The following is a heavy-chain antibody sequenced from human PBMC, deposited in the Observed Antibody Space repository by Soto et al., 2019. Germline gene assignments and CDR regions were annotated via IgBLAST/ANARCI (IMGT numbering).Heavy chain of an antibody. CDR1: GGSFSGYY. Sequence: PSETLSLTCAVYGGSFSGYYWTWLRPSPGTGLEWIGSMYSGGTTYYNPSLKSRVTVSVDTSKNQFSLKLTSVTAADTAVYYCARHFHESALVAVSWGQGTLVTVSS. D-gene: IGHD3-22*01. J-gene: IGHJ4*02. CDR3: ARHFHESALVAVS. V-gene: IGHV4-34*01. CDR2: MYSGGTT.